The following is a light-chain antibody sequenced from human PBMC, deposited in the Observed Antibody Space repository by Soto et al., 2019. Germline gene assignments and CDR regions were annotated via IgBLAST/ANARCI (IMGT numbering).Light chain of an antibody. Sequence: EIAMTQSPATLSVSPGERATLSCRASQSVSNNLAWYQQKPGQAPRLLIYLASTRATGIPARFSGSGSGTEFTLTISSLQPDDFATYYCQQYSTYTPRTFGQGTKVEIK. V-gene: IGKV3D-15*01. CDR1: QSVSNN. J-gene: IGKJ1*01. CDR2: LAS. CDR3: QQYSTYTPRT.